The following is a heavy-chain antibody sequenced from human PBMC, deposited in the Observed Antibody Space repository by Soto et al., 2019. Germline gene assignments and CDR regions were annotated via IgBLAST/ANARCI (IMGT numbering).Heavy chain of an antibody. Sequence: QVQLVESGGGVVQPGRYLRLSCAASGFTFSSYAMHWVRQAPGKGLEWVAVISYDGSNKYYADSVKGRFTISRDNSKNTLYLQMKSLRAEDTAVYYCASGRGAYWGQGTLVTVSS. V-gene: IGHV3-30-3*01. J-gene: IGHJ4*02. CDR1: GFTFSSYA. CDR3: ASGRGAY. CDR2: ISYDGSNK.